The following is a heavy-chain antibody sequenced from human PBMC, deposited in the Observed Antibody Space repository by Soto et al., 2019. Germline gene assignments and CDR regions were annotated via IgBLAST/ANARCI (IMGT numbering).Heavy chain of an antibody. J-gene: IGHJ3*02. D-gene: IGHD3-9*01. V-gene: IGHV3-21*01. CDR3: ARSGLGDAFDI. Sequence: GESLKISCAASGFTFSSYSMNWVRQAPGKGLEWVSSISSSSSYIYYADSVKGRFTISRDNAKNSLYLQMNSLRAEDTAVYYCARSGLGDAFDIWGQGTMVTVSS. CDR1: GFTFSSYS. CDR2: ISSSSSYI.